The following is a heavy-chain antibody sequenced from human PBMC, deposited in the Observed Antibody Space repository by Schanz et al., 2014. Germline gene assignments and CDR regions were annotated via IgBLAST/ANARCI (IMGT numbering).Heavy chain of an antibody. J-gene: IGHJ6*02. D-gene: IGHD3-10*01. CDR2: IIPVLAIA. CDR1: GGTFSSYT. CDR3: ARAKRFGDMDV. Sequence: QVQLVQSGAEVKKPGSSVKVSCTASGGTFSSYTISWIRQAPGQGLEWMGRIIPVLAIADYAQKFQGRVTIAAAKSTSSAYMERRNLRADDTALYSCARAKRFGDMDVWGQGTTVTVSS. V-gene: IGHV1-69*02.